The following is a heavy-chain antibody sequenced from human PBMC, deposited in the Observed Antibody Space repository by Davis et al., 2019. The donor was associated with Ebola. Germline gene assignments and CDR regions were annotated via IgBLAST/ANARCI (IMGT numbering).Heavy chain of an antibody. CDR2: ISSSSSYI. V-gene: IGHV3-21*01. Sequence: GESLKISCAASGFTFSTYSMNWVRRAPGKGLEWVSSISSSSSYIYYADSVKGRFTISRDNAKNSLYLQMNSLRAEDTAVYYCARDRAYSSSSGDYWGQGTLVTVSS. D-gene: IGHD6-6*01. J-gene: IGHJ4*02. CDR1: GFTFSTYS. CDR3: ARDRAYSSSSGDY.